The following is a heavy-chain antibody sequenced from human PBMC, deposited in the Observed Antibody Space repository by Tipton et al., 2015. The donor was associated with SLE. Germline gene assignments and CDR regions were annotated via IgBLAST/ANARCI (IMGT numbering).Heavy chain of an antibody. V-gene: IGHV1-69*06. Sequence: QLVQSGAEVKKPGSSVKVSCKASGGTFNSDAISWVRQAPGQGLEWMGGIIPIFGTVNYAQMFQGRVTISADRSTSTAYMELSSLRSEDTAVYYCARDFCGGDCYLQYWGQGTLVTVSS. D-gene: IGHD2-21*01. CDR3: ARDFCGGDCYLQY. CDR2: IIPIFGTV. CDR1: GGTFNSDA. J-gene: IGHJ4*02.